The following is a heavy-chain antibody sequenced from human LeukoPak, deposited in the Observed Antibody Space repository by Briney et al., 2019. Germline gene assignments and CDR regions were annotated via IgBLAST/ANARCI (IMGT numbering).Heavy chain of an antibody. J-gene: IGHJ4*02. D-gene: IGHD1-26*01. Sequence: GGSLRLSCAASGFTFSSYAMSWVRQAPGKGLEWVSYITSSSSALYYADSVKGRFTISRDNAKNSLYLQMNSLRAEDTAVYYCARVRGSYHFDYWGQGTLVTVSS. V-gene: IGHV3-48*01. CDR1: GFTFSSYA. CDR3: ARVRGSYHFDY. CDR2: ITSSSSAL.